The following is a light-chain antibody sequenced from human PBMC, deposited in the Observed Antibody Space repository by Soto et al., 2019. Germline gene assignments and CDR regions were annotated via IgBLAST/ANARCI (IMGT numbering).Light chain of an antibody. V-gene: IGKV3-15*01. J-gene: IGKJ1*01. CDR2: GAS. Sequence: AQCRATLSLPPRENATLSCRASQAVSNYLAWYQQKPGQAPRLLIYGASTRATGIPARFSGSGSGTEFTLTISSLQSEDFAVYYCQQYNNWPWTFGQGTKVDIK. CDR1: QAVSNY. CDR3: QQYNNWPWT.